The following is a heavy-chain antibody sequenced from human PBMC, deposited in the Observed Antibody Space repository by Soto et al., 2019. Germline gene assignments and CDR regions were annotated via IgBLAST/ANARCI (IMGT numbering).Heavy chain of an antibody. CDR1: GGSISSSIYY. Sequence: PSETLSRTCTVSGGSISSSIYYWGWIRQPPGKGLEWIGSIYYSGSTYYNPSLKSRVTISVDTSKNQFSLKLSSVTAADTAVYYCARRLYGSGSPNWFDPWGQGTLVTVSS. CDR2: IYYSGST. J-gene: IGHJ5*02. V-gene: IGHV4-39*01. CDR3: ARRLYGSGSPNWFDP. D-gene: IGHD3-10*01.